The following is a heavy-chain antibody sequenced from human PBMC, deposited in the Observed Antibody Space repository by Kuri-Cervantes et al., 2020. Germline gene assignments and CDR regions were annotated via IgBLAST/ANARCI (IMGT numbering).Heavy chain of an antibody. J-gene: IGHJ6*02. CDR3: AKDNGPGTIFGVVNSHYYGMDV. V-gene: IGHV3-53*05. D-gene: IGHD3-3*01. CDR2: IYSGGST. Sequence: GESLKISCAASGFTVSSNYMSWVRQAPGKGLEWVSVIYSGGSTYYADSVKGRFTISRDNAKNSLYLQVNSLRAEDTALYYCAKDNGPGTIFGVVNSHYYGMDVWGQGTTVTVSS. CDR1: GFTVSSNY.